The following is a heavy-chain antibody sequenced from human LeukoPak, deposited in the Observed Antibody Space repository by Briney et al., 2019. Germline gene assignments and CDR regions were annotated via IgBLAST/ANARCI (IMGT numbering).Heavy chain of an antibody. CDR1: GFPFSRYG. V-gene: IGHV3-30*18. J-gene: IGHJ4*02. CDR3: AKELAGGFDAPLDS. Sequence: GGSLRLSCAASGFPFSRYGMQWVRQAPGKGLECVAVTSSDGSRIYYTDSVKGRFTISRDNSKNTLYLQMNSLRAEDTAFYYCAKELAGGFDAPLDSWGQGTLVTVSS. D-gene: IGHD3-10*01. CDR2: TSSDGSRI.